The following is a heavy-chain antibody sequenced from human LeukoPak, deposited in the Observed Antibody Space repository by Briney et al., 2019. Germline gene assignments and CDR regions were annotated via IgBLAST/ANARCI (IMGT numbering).Heavy chain of an antibody. CDR2: ISGSGGST. Sequence: GGSLRLSCAASGFTFSSYAMSWVRQAPGKGLEWVSAISGSGGSTYYADSVKGRFTISRDNSKNTLYLQMNSLRAEDTAVYYCAKPIGYCSSTSCYVSDYFDYWGQGTLVTVSS. D-gene: IGHD2-2*01. V-gene: IGHV3-23*01. CDR1: GFTFSSYA. J-gene: IGHJ4*02. CDR3: AKPIGYCSSTSCYVSDYFDY.